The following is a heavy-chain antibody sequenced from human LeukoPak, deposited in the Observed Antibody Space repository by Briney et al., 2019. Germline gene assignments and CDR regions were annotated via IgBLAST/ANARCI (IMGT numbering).Heavy chain of an antibody. CDR1: KSTFSTYW. J-gene: IGHJ4*02. CDR3: ARRRYSGSSQHFDY. V-gene: IGHV3-7*01. D-gene: IGHD1-26*01. CDR2: IKQDGSEK. Sequence: GGSLRLSCAASKSTFSTYWMSWVRQAPGKGLEWVANIKQDGSEKYYVDSVKGRFTISRDNAKNSLYLRMNSLRAEDTAVYYCARRRYSGSSQHFDYWGLGTLVTVSS.